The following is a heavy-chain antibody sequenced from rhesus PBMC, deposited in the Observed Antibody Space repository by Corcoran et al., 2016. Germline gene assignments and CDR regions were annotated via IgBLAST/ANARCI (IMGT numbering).Heavy chain of an antibody. CDR2: ISGSGGST. D-gene: IGHD3-16*01. CDR1: GGSISSNY. Sequence: QLQLQESGPGLVKPSETLSLTCAVSGGSISSNYWSWIRQPPGKGLEWIGRISGSGGSTDYSPSLKSRVTISTDTSKNQFSLKLSSVTAADTAVYYCARASGGSYYLDAFDFWGQGLRVTVSS. V-gene: IGHV4-173*01. J-gene: IGHJ3*01. CDR3: ARASGGSYYLDAFDF.